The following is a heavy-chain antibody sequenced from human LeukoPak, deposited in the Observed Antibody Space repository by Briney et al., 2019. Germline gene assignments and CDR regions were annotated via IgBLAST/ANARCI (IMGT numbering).Heavy chain of an antibody. Sequence: SETLSLTCTVSGGSISSSSYYWGWIRQPPGKGLEWIGYIYYSGSTNYNPSLKSRVTISVDTSKNQFSLKLSSVTAADTAVYYCATGPGYSSSWYPTWGQGTLVTVSS. D-gene: IGHD6-13*01. CDR1: GGSISSSSYY. V-gene: IGHV4-61*05. J-gene: IGHJ5*02. CDR3: ATGPGYSSSWYPT. CDR2: IYYSGST.